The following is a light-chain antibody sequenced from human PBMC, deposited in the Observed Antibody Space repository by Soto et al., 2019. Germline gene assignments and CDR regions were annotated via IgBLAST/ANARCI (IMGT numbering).Light chain of an antibody. CDR1: ASNIGAGYD. Sequence: QLVLTQPPSVSGAPGQRVTISCSGSASNIGAGYDVHWYQHLPGTAPKLLIHGDNNRPSGVPDRFSGSKSGTSVSLAITGLQAGDEAEYFCKSYDINHSGRVVFGGGTKLTVL. CDR3: KSYDINHSGRVV. J-gene: IGLJ2*01. V-gene: IGLV1-40*01. CDR2: GDN.